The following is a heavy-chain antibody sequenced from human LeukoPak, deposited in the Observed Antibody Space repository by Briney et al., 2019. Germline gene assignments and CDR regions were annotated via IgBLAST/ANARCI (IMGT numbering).Heavy chain of an antibody. V-gene: IGHV3-64*01. D-gene: IGHD2-8*01. CDR3: VRDRNGLDY. J-gene: IGHJ4*02. CDR1: GFVFSSYP. Sequence: GGSLRLSCAASGFVFSSYPMHWVRQAPGKGLEYVSAIDNSGRSTHYANSVRDRFAISRDNSKNMLSLQMGRLRTEDMAVYYCVRDRNGLDYWGQGTLVTVSS. CDR2: IDNSGRST.